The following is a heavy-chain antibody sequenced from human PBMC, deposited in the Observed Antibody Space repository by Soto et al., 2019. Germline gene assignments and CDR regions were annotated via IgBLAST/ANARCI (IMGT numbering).Heavy chain of an antibody. CDR2: IYHSGST. Sequence: QLQLQESGSGLVKPSQTLSLTCAVSGGSISSGGSSWSWIRQPPGKGLEWIGYIYHSGSTYYNPSLKSRVTISVDRSKNQFSLKLSSVTAADTAVYYCARAGDSSGPVALGYWGQRTLVTVSS. CDR1: GGSISSGGSS. D-gene: IGHD6-19*01. V-gene: IGHV4-30-2*01. J-gene: IGHJ4*02. CDR3: ARAGDSSGPVALGY.